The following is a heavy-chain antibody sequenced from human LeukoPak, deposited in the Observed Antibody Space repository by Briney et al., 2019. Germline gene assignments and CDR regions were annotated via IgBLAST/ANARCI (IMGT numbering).Heavy chain of an antibody. J-gene: IGHJ4*02. CDR1: GFTFGSYW. CDR2: IKQDGSQR. CDR3: ARDRTVTTFDS. D-gene: IGHD4-17*01. Sequence: GGSLRLSCAASGFTFGSYWMCWVRQAPGKGLEWVANIKQDGSQRYYVDSVRGRFTISRDNAKNTLYLQMISLRVEDTALYYCARDRTVTTFDSWGQGTLVTVSS. V-gene: IGHV3-7*01.